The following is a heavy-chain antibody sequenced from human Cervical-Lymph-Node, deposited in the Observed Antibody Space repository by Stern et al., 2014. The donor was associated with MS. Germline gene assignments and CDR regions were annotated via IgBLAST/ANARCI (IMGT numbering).Heavy chain of an antibody. CDR1: GASITDYY. CDR2: VHSSETS. D-gene: IGHD6-19*01. CDR3: ARWSGWTDGFDA. Sequence: QVQLQESGPGLVKPSEPLSIPCTVSGASITDYYWNWVRQPTGKGLELIGYVHSSETSRYNPSLHSRVTTSIDTSKNQFSLKVTSVTAADTAVYFCARWSGWTDGFDAWGQGTLVTVSS. J-gene: IGHJ5*02. V-gene: IGHV4-59*01.